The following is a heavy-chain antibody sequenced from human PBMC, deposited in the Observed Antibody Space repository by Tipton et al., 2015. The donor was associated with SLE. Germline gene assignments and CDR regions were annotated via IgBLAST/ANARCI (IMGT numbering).Heavy chain of an antibody. Sequence: SLRLSCAASGFTFDKFAMSWVCQAPGKGLVWVSSISAGGSSTFYADSVRGRFTITRDNSDKTVYLQMDLLTSEDTAVYYCARHRAYWRGVQSTGFDYWGQGTLVTVSS. CDR1: GFTFDKFA. V-gene: IGHV3-23*01. CDR2: ISAGGSST. CDR3: ARHRAYWRGVQSTGFDY. J-gene: IGHJ4*02. D-gene: IGHD2-8*02.